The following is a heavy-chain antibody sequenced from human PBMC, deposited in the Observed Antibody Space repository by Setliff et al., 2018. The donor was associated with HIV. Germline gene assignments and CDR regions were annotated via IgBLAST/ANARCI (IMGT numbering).Heavy chain of an antibody. CDR2: ISGSSGHT. J-gene: IGHJ4*02. D-gene: IGHD3-16*01. V-gene: IGHV3-11*03. CDR1: GFIFSDYY. Sequence: GGSLRLSCAASGFIFSDYYMSWIRQAPGKGLEWISYISGSSGHTSYADSMKGRFTISRDNAENSLYLQMTSLRAEDTAVYYCARPSPLGGDLTTPYDYWGQGTLVTVSS. CDR3: ARPSPLGGDLTTPYDY.